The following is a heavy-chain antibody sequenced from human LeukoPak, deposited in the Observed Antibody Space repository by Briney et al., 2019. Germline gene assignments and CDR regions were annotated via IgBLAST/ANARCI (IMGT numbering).Heavy chain of an antibody. Sequence: SDTLSLTCTVSGGSIRSFYWSWIRQPPGKGLEWIGYTFYSGGTTYNPSLKSRVTMSVDTSKSQFSLRLSSVTAADTAVYYCAKNLGSGSSGGSCYQFDPWGQGTLVTVSS. V-gene: IGHV4-59*07. CDR2: TFYSGGT. CDR1: GGSIRSFY. CDR3: AKNLGSGSSGGSCYQFDP. D-gene: IGHD2-15*01. J-gene: IGHJ5*02.